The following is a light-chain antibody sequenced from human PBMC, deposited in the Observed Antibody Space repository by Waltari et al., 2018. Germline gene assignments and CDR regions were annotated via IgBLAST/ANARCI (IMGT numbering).Light chain of an antibody. V-gene: IGKV4-1*01. CDR2: WAS. Sequence: DIVMTQSPDSLAVSLGERATIHCKSSQSVLYSSNHKNYLAWYQQKPGQPPKLLISWASTRESGVPDRFSGSGSGTDFTLTISSLQAEDVAVYYCQQYYSTPFTFGPGTKVDIK. J-gene: IGKJ3*01. CDR3: QQYYSTPFT. CDR1: QSVLYSSNHKNY.